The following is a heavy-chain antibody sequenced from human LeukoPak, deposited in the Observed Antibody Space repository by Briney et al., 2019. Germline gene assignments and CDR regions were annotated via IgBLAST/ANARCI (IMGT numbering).Heavy chain of an antibody. CDR1: GFTFSSSW. CDR2: MNSDGSST. CDR3: VGYTHGWFDY. D-gene: IGHD5-18*01. V-gene: IGHV3-74*01. Sequence: GGSLRLSCAASGFTFSSSWMYWVRQAPGKGLVWVSRMNSDGSSTSYADSVKGRFTISRDNAKNTLYLQMNSLRAEDTAVYYCVGYTHGWFDYWGQGTLVAVSS. J-gene: IGHJ4*02.